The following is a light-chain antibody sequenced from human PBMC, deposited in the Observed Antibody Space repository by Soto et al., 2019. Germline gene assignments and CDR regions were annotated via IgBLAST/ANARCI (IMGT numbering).Light chain of an antibody. J-gene: IGLJ2*01. CDR2: DVS. CDR3: TSYTSSSTVV. Sequence: QSVLTQPASVSGSPGQSITISCTGTSSDVGSYNYVSWYQHLPGKVPKLIIYDVSNRPSGVSYRFSGSKSGNTASLTISGLQAEDEADYYCTSYTSSSTVVFGGGTKVTVL. V-gene: IGLV2-14*03. CDR1: SSDVGSYNY.